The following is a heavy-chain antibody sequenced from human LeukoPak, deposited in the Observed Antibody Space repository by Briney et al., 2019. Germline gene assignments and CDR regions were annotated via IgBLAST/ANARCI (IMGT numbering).Heavy chain of an antibody. D-gene: IGHD6-13*01. J-gene: IGHJ4*02. CDR3: ARGNRLYASGWSPRPSDY. CDR1: GYTFTNYD. V-gene: IGHV1-8*02. CDR2: LNPIDGNV. Sequence: ASVKVSCKASGYTFTNYDINWLRQATGQRLEWVGSLNPIDGNVVSVEKFEGRLTMTRDTSINTAYMELSNLESEDTAVYYCARGNRLYASGWSPRPSDYWGQGTLVTVSS.